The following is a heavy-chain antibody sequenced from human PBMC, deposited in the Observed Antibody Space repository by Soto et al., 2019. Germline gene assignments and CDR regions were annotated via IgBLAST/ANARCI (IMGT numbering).Heavy chain of an antibody. J-gene: IGHJ4*02. CDR3: EKDRSETHLWAGIFDY. CDR2: MSGSGGST. Sequence: EVQLLESGGGLVQPGGSLRLSCAASGFIFSNYAMTWVRQSPGKGLEWVSGMSGSGGSTYYADSVKGRFTISRDNYKNTLYLQMNRLRAEDRAVYYCEKDRSETHLWAGIFDYWGQGTLVTVSS. D-gene: IGHD3-3*01. CDR1: GFIFSNYA. V-gene: IGHV3-23*01.